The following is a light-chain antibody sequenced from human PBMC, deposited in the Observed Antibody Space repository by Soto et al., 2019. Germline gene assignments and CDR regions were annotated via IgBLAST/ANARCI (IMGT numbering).Light chain of an antibody. CDR1: QIITSNY. CDR3: QRYGSSWGA. J-gene: IGKJ2*01. Sequence: IVLTQSPGTLSLSPGETATLSCRASQIITSNYLAWYQQKPGQAPRLLIYGASRRASGVPDRFSGSGSGTDFTLTISRLEPEDFAVYYCQRYGSSWGAFGQGTKLEIK. V-gene: IGKV3-20*01. CDR2: GAS.